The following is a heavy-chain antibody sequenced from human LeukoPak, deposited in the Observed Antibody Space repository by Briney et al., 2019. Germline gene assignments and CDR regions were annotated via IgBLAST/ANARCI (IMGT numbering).Heavy chain of an antibody. CDR3: ARVASAVYSDY. CDR2: INPDSGGT. CDR1: GYTFTGYY. V-gene: IGHV1-2*02. J-gene: IGHJ4*02. Sequence: GASVKVSCKASGYTFTGYYIHWVRQAPGQGLERMGWINPDSGGTNYAQIFQGRVTMTRDTSISTAYMELNRLGSDDTAVYYCARVASAVYSDYWGQGTLVTVSS.